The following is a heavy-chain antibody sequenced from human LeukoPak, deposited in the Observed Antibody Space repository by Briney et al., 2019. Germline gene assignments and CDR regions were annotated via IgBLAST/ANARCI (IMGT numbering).Heavy chain of an antibody. J-gene: IGHJ4*02. V-gene: IGHV1-2*06. CDR1: GYTFTGYY. Sequence: ASVKVSCKASGYTFTGYYMHWVRQAPGQGLEWMGRINPNSGGTNYAQKFQGRVTMTRDTSISTAYMELSRLRSDDTAVYYCARDLSARPLGVVVPAAMDYWGQGTLVTVSS. CDR3: ARDLSARPLGVVVPAAMDY. D-gene: IGHD2-2*01. CDR2: INPNSGGT.